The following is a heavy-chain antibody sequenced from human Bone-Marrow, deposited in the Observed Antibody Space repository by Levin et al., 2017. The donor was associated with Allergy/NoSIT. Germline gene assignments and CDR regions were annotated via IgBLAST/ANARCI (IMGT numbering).Heavy chain of an antibody. D-gene: IGHD5-18*01. V-gene: IGHV4-59*01. Sequence: TSETLSLTCTVSGGSISPFYWGWIRQPPGKGLEWIGYIYYTGSTNYIASLKSRVTTSVDTSKNQFSLKLSSVTAADTAVYYCARYMDTNMGPFDYWGQGTLVTVSS. CDR2: IYYTGST. J-gene: IGHJ4*02. CDR1: GGSISPFY. CDR3: ARYMDTNMGPFDY.